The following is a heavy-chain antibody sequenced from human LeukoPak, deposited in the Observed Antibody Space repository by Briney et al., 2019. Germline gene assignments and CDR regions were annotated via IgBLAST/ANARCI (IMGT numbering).Heavy chain of an antibody. Sequence: APVKVSCKASGYTFTGYYMHWVRQAPGQGLEWMGWINPNSGGTNYAQKFQGRVTMTRDTSISTAYMELSRLRSDDTAVYYCARESGDYYDSSGYYHGAFDIWGQGTVVTVSS. CDR1: GYTFTGYY. CDR2: INPNSGGT. CDR3: ARESGDYYDSSGYYHGAFDI. D-gene: IGHD3-22*01. J-gene: IGHJ3*02. V-gene: IGHV1-2*02.